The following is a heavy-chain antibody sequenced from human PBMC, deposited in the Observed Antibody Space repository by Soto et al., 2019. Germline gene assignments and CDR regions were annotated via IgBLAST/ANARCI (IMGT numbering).Heavy chain of an antibody. CDR3: ARVYANDTMIVVAGDAFDI. D-gene: IGHD3-22*01. J-gene: IGHJ3*02. CDR1: GFTFSSYA. V-gene: IGHV3-30-3*01. CDR2: ISYDGSNK. Sequence: GGSLRLSCAASGFTFSSYAMHWVRQAPGKGLEWVAVISYDGSNKYYADSVKGRFTISRDNSKNTLYLQMNSLRAEDTAVYYCARVYANDTMIVVAGDAFDIWGQGTMVTVSS.